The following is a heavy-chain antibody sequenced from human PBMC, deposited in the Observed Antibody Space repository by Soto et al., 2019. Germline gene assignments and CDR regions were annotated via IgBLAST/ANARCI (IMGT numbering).Heavy chain of an antibody. Sequence: QVQLVESGGGVVQPGRSLRLSCAASGFTFSSYAMHWVLQAPGKGLEWVAVISYDGSNKYYADSVKGRFTISRDNSKNTLYLQMNSLRAEDTAVYYCARSYYGDYAVFDYWGQGTLVTVSS. D-gene: IGHD4-17*01. V-gene: IGHV3-30-3*01. CDR1: GFTFSSYA. CDR3: ARSYYGDYAVFDY. J-gene: IGHJ4*02. CDR2: ISYDGSNK.